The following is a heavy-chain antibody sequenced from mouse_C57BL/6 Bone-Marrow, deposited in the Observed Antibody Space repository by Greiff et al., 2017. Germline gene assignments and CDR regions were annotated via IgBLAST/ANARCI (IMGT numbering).Heavy chain of an antibody. CDR2: ISSGSSTI. Sequence: DVKLVESGGGLVKPGGSLKLSCAASGFTFSDYGMHWVRQAPEKGLEWVAYISSGSSTIYYADTVKGRFTISRDNAKNTLFLQMTSLRSEDTAMYYCERPYDYDVWFACWGQGTLVTVSA. CDR1: GFTFSDYG. CDR3: ERPYDYDVWFAC. J-gene: IGHJ3*01. D-gene: IGHD2-4*01. V-gene: IGHV5-17*01.